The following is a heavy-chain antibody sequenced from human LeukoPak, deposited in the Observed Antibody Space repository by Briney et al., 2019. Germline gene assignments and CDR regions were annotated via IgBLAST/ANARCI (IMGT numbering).Heavy chain of an antibody. CDR1: GGSIRSYY. Sequence: PSETLSLTCTVSGGSIRSYYWSWIRQPPGKGLEWIGYIYYSGSTNYNPSLKSRVTISVDTSKNQFSLKLSSLTAADTAVYYCAGHGHSDSSSWFRFDYWGQGTLVTVSS. V-gene: IGHV4-59*08. CDR3: AGHGHSDSSSWFRFDY. D-gene: IGHD6-13*01. CDR2: IYYSGST. J-gene: IGHJ4*02.